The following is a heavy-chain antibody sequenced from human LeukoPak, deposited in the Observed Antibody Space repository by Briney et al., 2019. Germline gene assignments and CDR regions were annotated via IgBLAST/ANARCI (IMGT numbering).Heavy chain of an antibody. Sequence: SETLSLTCAVSGGSISSSNWWSWVRQPPGRGLEWIGEIYHSGSTNYNPSLKSRVTISVDKSKNQFSLKLSSVTAADTAVYYCAREADYGGNSEGFDYWGQGTLVTVSS. J-gene: IGHJ4*02. D-gene: IGHD4-23*01. CDR2: IYHSGST. CDR1: GGSISSSNW. CDR3: AREADYGGNSEGFDY. V-gene: IGHV4-4*02.